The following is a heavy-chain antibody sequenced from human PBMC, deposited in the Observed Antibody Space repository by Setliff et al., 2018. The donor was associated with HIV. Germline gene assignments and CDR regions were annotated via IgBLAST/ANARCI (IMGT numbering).Heavy chain of an antibody. CDR3: ARTRGRALLSYYFDS. V-gene: IGHV4-59*01. Sequence: SETLSLTCSVPSGSISVYYWSWVRQPPGRGLEWIGYVSYSGSTSYNPSLNSRVTMSVDASRDQFSLKLSSVTAADTAVYYCARTRGRALLSYYFDSWGQGRLVTVSS. CDR2: VSYSGST. CDR1: SGSISVYY. J-gene: IGHJ4*02.